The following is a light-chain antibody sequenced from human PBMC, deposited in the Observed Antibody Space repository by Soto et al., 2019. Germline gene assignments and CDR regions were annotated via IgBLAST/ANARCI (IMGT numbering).Light chain of an antibody. CDR1: QSLSKS. CDR3: QQYNNWPPYT. CDR2: GAS. Sequence: EIVLTQSPATLSLSPGERATLSCRASQSLSKSLVWYQQKPGQAPRLLIYGASTRATGIPARFSGSGSGTEFTLTISSLQSEDFAVYYCQQYNNWPPYTFGQGTKLEIK. J-gene: IGKJ2*01. V-gene: IGKV3-15*01.